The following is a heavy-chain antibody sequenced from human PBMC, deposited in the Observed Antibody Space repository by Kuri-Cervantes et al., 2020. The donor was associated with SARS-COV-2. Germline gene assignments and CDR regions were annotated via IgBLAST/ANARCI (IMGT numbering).Heavy chain of an antibody. CDR1: GFTFSSYS. CDR2: ISSSSSYI. J-gene: IGHJ6*02. D-gene: IGHD5-12*01. CDR3: ARELATTSVYYYYGMDV. Sequence: GESLKISCAASGFTFSSYSMNWVRQAPGKGLEWVSSISSSSSYIYYADSVKGRFTISRDNAKNSLYLQMNSLRAEDTAVYYCARELATTSVYYYYGMDVWGQGTTVTVSS. V-gene: IGHV3-21*01.